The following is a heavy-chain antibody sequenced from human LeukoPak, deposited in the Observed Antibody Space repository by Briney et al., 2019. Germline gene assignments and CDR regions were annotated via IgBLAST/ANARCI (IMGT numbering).Heavy chain of an antibody. CDR3: PRLVWIEVAGPYFGY. CDR1: GGSISSYY. V-gene: IGHV4-59*01. J-gene: IGHJ4*02. Sequence: SETLSLTCSVSGGSISSYYWSWIRQPPGKGLEWIGYIYYSGSTNYNPSLKSRVTISVDTSKNQFSLKLSPLTVADTAVYYCPRLVWIEVAGPYFGYWGQGTLVTVSS. D-gene: IGHD6-19*01. CDR2: IYYSGST.